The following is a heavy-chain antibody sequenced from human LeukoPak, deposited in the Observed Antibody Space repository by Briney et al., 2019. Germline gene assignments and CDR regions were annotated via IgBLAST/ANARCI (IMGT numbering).Heavy chain of an antibody. V-gene: IGHV3-7*01. CDR2: IKQDGSEK. CDR3: ARGHTYYDFWSGHYFDY. D-gene: IGHD3-3*01. CDR1: GFTFSSYW. J-gene: IGHJ4*02. Sequence: GGSLRLSCAASGFTFSSYWMSWVRQAPGRGLEWVANIKQDGSEKYYVDSVKGRFTISRDNAKNSLYLQMNSLRAEDTAVHYCARGHTYYDFWSGHYFDYWGQGTLVTVSS.